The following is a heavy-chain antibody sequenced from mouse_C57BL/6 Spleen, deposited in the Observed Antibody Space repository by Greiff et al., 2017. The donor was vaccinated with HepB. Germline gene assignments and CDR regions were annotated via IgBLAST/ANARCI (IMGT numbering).Heavy chain of an antibody. CDR2: IYPGDGDT. V-gene: IGHV1-82*01. J-gene: IGHJ4*01. CDR3: ARSPYYYGSNYAMDY. Sequence: VQLQQSGPELVKPGASVKISCKASGYAFSSSWMNWVKQRPGKGLEWIGRIYPGDGDTNYNGKFKGKATLTADKSSSTDYMQLSSLTSEDSAVYFCARSPYYYGSNYAMDYWGQGTSVTVSS. D-gene: IGHD1-1*01. CDR1: GYAFSSSW.